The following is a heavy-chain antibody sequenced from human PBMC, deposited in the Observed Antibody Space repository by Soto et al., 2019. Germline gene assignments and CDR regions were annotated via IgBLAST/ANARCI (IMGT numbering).Heavy chain of an antibody. J-gene: IGHJ5*02. CDR1: GGTFSNYG. D-gene: IGHD3-22*01. V-gene: IGHV1-69*13. CDR2: VIPLFGAA. CDR3: AREQHDPYDASGYYFNWFDP. Sequence: ALVKVSCKASGGTFSNYGINWVRQAPGQGLEWMGGVIPLFGAANYAQKFQGRVTITADASTSMVYMQLSSLRSEDTAVYYCAREQHDPYDASGYYFNWFDPWGQGTLVTVSS.